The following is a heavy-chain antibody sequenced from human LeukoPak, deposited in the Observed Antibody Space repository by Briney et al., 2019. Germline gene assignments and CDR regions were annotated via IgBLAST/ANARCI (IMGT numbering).Heavy chain of an antibody. J-gene: IGHJ3*02. V-gene: IGHV4-61*08. CDR2: TSYSGST. CDR3: ATRNSGSYSI. D-gene: IGHD1-26*01. CDR1: GGSVSSGDYY. Sequence: SETLSLTCTLSGGSVSSGDYYWSWIRQPPGKGLEWIGYTSYSGSTNYNPSLKSRVTISVDTSKNQFSLKLSSVTAADTAVYYCATRNSGSYSIWGQGTMVTVSS.